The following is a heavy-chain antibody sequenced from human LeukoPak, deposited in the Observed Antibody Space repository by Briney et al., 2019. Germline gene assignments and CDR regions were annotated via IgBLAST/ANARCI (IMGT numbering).Heavy chain of an antibody. D-gene: IGHD5-18*01. CDR2: ISSSGSTI. Sequence: PGGSLRLSCAASGFTFSDYYMSWIRQAPGKGLEWVSYISSSGSTIYYADSVKGRFTISRDNAKNSLYLQMNSLRAEDTAVYYCARALDTAMVTVYFDYWGQGTLVAVSS. V-gene: IGHV3-11*01. J-gene: IGHJ4*02. CDR1: GFTFSDYY. CDR3: ARALDTAMVTVYFDY.